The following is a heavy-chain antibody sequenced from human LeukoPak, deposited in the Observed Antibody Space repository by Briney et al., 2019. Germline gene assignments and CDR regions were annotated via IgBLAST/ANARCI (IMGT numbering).Heavy chain of an antibody. Sequence: SQTLSLTCTVSGGSISSGDYYWSWIRQPPGTGLEWIGYIYYSGSTYYNPSLKSRVTISVDTSKNQFSLKLSSVTAADTAVYYCAREDRYGDYFDYWGQGTLVTVSS. CDR3: AREDRYGDYFDY. CDR1: GGSISSGDYY. D-gene: IGHD4-17*01. J-gene: IGHJ4*02. CDR2: IYYSGST. V-gene: IGHV4-30-4*01.